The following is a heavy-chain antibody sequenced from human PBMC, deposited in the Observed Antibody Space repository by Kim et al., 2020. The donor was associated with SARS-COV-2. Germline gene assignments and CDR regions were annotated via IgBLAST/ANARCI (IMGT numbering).Heavy chain of an antibody. CDR1: GGSISSYY. J-gene: IGHJ5*02. D-gene: IGHD3-10*01. CDR3: ARSRRRFGELAGWGWFDP. V-gene: IGHV4-59*01. CDR2: IYYSGST. Sequence: SETLSLTCTVSGGSISSYYWSWIRQPPGKGLEWIGYIYYSGSTNYNPSLKSRVTISVDTSKNQFSLKLSSVTAADTAVYYCARSRRRFGELAGWGWFDPWGQGTLVTVSS.